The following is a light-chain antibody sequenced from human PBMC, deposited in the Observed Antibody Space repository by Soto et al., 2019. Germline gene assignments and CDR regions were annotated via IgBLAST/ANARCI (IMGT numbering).Light chain of an antibody. CDR3: QHYNSYSEA. Sequence: DIQMTQPPSTLSGSVGDRVTITCRASQTISSWLAWYQQKPGKVPKLLIYKASTLKSGVPSRFSGSGSGTEFTLTISSLQPDDFATYYCQHYNSYSEAFGQGTKVDI. V-gene: IGKV1-5*03. J-gene: IGKJ1*01. CDR2: KAS. CDR1: QTISSW.